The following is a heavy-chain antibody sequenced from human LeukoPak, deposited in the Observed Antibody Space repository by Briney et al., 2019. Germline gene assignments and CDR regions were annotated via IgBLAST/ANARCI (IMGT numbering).Heavy chain of an antibody. Sequence: PGGSLRLSCAASGFMFSDYFMSWIRQAPGKELEWISYISSNSKYTKYADSVKGRFTISRDNAKNSLFLQMNSLRAEDTAVYYCARVYSSLWAPSFDYWGQGALVTVSS. D-gene: IGHD3-22*01. CDR1: GFMFSDYF. V-gene: IGHV3-11*05. CDR3: ARVYSSLWAPSFDY. CDR2: ISSNSKYT. J-gene: IGHJ4*02.